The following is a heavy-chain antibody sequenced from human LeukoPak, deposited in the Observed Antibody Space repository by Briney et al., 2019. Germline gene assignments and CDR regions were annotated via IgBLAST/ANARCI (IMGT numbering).Heavy chain of an antibody. V-gene: IGHV4-61*02. Sequence: SQTLSLTRTVSGGSISSGSYYWSWIRQPAGKGLEWIGRIYTSGSTNYNPSLKSRVTISVDTSKNQFSLKLSSVTAADTAVYYCARDAAYYYDSSGLFDYWGQGTLVTVSS. D-gene: IGHD3-22*01. J-gene: IGHJ4*02. CDR1: GGSISSGSYY. CDR2: IYTSGST. CDR3: ARDAAYYYDSSGLFDY.